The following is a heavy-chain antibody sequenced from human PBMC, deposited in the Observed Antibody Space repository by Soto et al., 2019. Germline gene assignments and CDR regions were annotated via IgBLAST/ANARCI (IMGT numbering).Heavy chain of an antibody. Sequence: QVQLVESGGGVVQPGRSLRLSCAASGFTFSSYGMHWVRQAPGKGLEWVAVISYDGSNKYYADSVKGRFTISRDNSKNTLYLQMNSLRAEDTAVYYCAKDLGGYYGSGAMDVWGQGTTVTVS. CDR1: GFTFSSYG. CDR3: AKDLGGYYGSGAMDV. V-gene: IGHV3-30*18. J-gene: IGHJ6*02. CDR2: ISYDGSNK. D-gene: IGHD3-10*01.